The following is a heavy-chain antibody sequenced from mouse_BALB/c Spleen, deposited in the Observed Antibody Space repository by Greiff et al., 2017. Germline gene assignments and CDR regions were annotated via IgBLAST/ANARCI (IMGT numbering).Heavy chain of an antibody. D-gene: IGHD4-1*01. J-gene: IGHJ1*01. Sequence: VQLQQSGAELVKPGASVKMSCKASGYTFTSYTMHWVKQRPGQGLEWIGYINPSSGYTEYNQKFKDKTTLTADKSSSTAYMQLSSLTSEDSAVYYCATNWDWDFDVWGAGTTVTVSS. CDR1: GYTFTSYT. CDR3: ATNWDWDFDV. CDR2: INPSSGYT. V-gene: IGHV1-4*02.